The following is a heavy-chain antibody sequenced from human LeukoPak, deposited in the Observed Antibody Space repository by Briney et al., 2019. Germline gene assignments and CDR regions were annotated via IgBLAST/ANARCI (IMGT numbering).Heavy chain of an antibody. CDR1: GFTFSSYG. J-gene: IGHJ4*02. D-gene: IGHD3-10*01. CDR3: AKVGYYGSGSYYGGLYYFDY. Sequence: GGSLRLSCAASGFTFSSYGMHWVRQAPGKGLEWVAFIRYDGSNKYYADSVKGRFTISRDNSKNTLYLQMNSLRAEDTAVYYCAKVGYYGSGSYYGGLYYFDYWGQGTLVTVSS. V-gene: IGHV3-30*02. CDR2: IRYDGSNK.